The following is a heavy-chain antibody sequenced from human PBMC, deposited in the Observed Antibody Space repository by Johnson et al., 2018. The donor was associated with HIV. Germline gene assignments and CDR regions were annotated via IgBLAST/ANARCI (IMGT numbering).Heavy chain of an antibody. CDR1: GFIATSNY. V-gene: IGHV3-66*01. J-gene: IGHJ3*02. CDR2: IYGSNST. Sequence: VLLVESGGGLVQPGGSLRLSCAASGFIATSNYMTWVRQAPGKGLEWVSVIYGSNSTYYADSVKGRFTISRYKSKNNLSLQMNSLRAEDTAVYYCAREGVVGVKDGLIWGQGTMVTVSS. CDR3: AREGVVGVKDGLI. D-gene: IGHD1-26*01.